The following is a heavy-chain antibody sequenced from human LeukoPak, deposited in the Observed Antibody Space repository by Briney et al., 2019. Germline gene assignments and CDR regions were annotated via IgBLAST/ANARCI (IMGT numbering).Heavy chain of an antibody. Sequence: PGRSLRLSCAASGFTFSSYGIHWVRQAPGKGLEWVALIWYDGSNKYYADSVKGRFTISRDNSKNTLYLQMNSLRAEDTAVYYCANLARPLDYWGQGALVTVSS. CDR1: GFTFSSYG. CDR2: IWYDGSNK. V-gene: IGHV3-33*06. CDR3: ANLARPLDY. J-gene: IGHJ4*02. D-gene: IGHD6-6*01.